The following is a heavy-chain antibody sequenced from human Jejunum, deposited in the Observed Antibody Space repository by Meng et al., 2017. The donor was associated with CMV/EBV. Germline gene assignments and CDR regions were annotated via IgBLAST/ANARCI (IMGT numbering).Heavy chain of an antibody. CDR3: ATTSGSSY. J-gene: IGHJ4*02. V-gene: IGHV3-7*01. D-gene: IGHD6-6*01. Sequence: SCASSGLIFRTFWMSWFRQAPGKGLEWVAHIKQDGSETYYVDSVKGRFTISRDHTENSLFLQMNTLRAEDTAVYYCATTSGSSYWGQGALVTVSS. CDR1: GLIFRTFW. CDR2: IKQDGSET.